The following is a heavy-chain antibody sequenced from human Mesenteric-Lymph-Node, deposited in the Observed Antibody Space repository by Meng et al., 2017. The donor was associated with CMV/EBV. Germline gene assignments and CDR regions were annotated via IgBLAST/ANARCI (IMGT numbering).Heavy chain of an antibody. CDR2: IYSSGST. Sequence: SETLSLTCTVSGGSISTYYWSWIRQPPGKGLEWIGSIYSSGSTIYNPSLKTRVTMSVDTSKTQFSLKLSSVTAADTAVYYCARDYSARRITMVRGWFDPWGQGTLVTVSS. J-gene: IGHJ5*02. CDR3: ARDYSARRITMVRGWFDP. V-gene: IGHV4-4*08. D-gene: IGHD3-10*01. CDR1: GGSISTYY.